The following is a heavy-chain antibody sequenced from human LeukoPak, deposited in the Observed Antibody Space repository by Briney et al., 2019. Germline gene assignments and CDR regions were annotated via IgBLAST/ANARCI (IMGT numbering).Heavy chain of an antibody. D-gene: IGHD3-10*01. CDR1: GGTFSSYA. J-gene: IGHJ4*02. V-gene: IGHV1-69*13. CDR3: ARGSPLSGVPDY. CDR2: IIPIFGTA. Sequence: ASVKVSCKASGGTFSSYAISWVRQAPGQGLEWMGGIIPIFGTANYAQKFQGRVTIIADESTSTAYMELSSLRSEDTAVYYCARGSPLSGVPDYWGQGTLVTVSS.